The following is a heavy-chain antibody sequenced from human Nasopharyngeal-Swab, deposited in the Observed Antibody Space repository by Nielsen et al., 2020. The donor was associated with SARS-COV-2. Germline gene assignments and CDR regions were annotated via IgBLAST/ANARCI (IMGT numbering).Heavy chain of an antibody. CDR1: GYTFTSYY. J-gene: IGHJ6*02. Sequence: ASVKVFCKASGYTFTSYYMHWVRQPPGQGLEWMGIINPSGGSTSYAQKFQGRVTMTRDTTTSTVYMELSSLRSEDTAVYYCARDPEAVAPFYGMDVWGQGSTVTVSS. V-gene: IGHV1-46*01. CDR2: INPSGGST. D-gene: IGHD6-19*01. CDR3: ARDPEAVAPFYGMDV.